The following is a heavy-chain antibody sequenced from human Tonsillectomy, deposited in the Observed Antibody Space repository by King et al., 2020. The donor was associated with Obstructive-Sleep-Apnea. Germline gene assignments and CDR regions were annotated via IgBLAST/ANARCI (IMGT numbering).Heavy chain of an antibody. CDR3: ASVGIVRPTRFVYYGLDV. J-gene: IGHJ6*02. Sequence: VQLRESGPGLVKPSQTLSLTCTVSGGSISSRSYYWSWISQPPGEGLEWIGFIYYTGSTYYNPSVKSRVSISVDTSKNQFSLRLSSVTAADTAVYYCASVGIVRPTRFVYYGLDVWGQGTTVTVSS. CDR2: IYYTGST. D-gene: IGHD1-26*01. V-gene: IGHV4-30-4*01. CDR1: GGSISSRSYY.